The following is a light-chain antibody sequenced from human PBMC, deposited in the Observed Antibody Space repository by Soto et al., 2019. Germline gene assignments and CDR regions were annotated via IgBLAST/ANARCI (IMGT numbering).Light chain of an antibody. CDR3: QQYHSYWT. Sequence: DIQMTQSPSTLSASVGDRVTITCRASQSISSWLAWYQQKPGKAPKLLIYKASSLESGVPSRFSGSGSGTEFTLNSSSLQPDDFSTYYCQQYHSYWTFGQGTKVEIK. CDR1: QSISSW. J-gene: IGKJ1*01. V-gene: IGKV1-5*03. CDR2: KAS.